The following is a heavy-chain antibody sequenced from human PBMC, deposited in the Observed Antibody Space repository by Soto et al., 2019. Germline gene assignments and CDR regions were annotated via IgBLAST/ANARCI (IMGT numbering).Heavy chain of an antibody. V-gene: IGHV1-2*04. CDR3: ARESGGATATLDYYYFYMDV. Sequence: QVQLVQSGAEVRKPGASVTVSCRSSGDSFNDYYIHWVRQAPGQGFEWMGWINPNGGVTKYAQKFQGWVSMTRDTSIRTVYMQLSRLRSADTAFYYCARESGGATATLDYYYFYMDVWGTGTTVTVSS. J-gene: IGHJ6*03. CDR2: INPNGGVT. CDR1: GDSFNDYY. D-gene: IGHD5-12*01.